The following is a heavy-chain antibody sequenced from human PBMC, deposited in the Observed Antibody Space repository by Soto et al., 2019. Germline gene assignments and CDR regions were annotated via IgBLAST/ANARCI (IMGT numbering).Heavy chain of an antibody. V-gene: IGHV3-33*01. CDR2: IWSNGRNT. J-gene: IGHJ3*02. CDR1: GVSVRCCG. CDR3: VRERAPFDAFDI. Sequence: PGWCLGLACAACGVSVRCCGVDGVRQAPGKGLEWVAVIWSNGRNTYYADSVKGRFTFSRDNSKNTLYLQMNSLRAEDTAVYYCVRERAPFDAFDIWGQGTMVTVSS.